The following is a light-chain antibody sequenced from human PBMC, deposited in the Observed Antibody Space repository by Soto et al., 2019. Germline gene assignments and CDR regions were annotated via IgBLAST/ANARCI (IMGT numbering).Light chain of an antibody. Sequence: DIQMTQSPSTLSASVGDRVTITCRASQSISSWLAWYQQQPGKAPKLMIYKASILASGVPSRFSRSTSGTSFTLTISSLQPDDFSTYYCHQYNSYSPLRYTFGEGTKLEIK. J-gene: IGKJ2*01. CDR1: QSISSW. CDR2: KAS. V-gene: IGKV1-5*03. CDR3: HQYNSYSPLRYT.